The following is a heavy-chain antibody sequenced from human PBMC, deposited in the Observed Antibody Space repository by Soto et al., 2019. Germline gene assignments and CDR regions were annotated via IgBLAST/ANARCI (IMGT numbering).Heavy chain of an antibody. V-gene: IGHV3-23*01. CDR1: GFTFSRYA. CDR3: AKGGYDFPFGRCYYLCCMDD. D-gene: IGHD3-3*01. Sequence: GGSLRLSCAASGFTFSRYAMSWVRQAPGKGLEWVSAISGSGGSTYYADSVKGRFTISRDNSKNTLYLQMNSLRAADTAVYYCAKGGYDFPFGRCYYLCCMDDWGQGTTVTVSS. J-gene: IGHJ6*02. CDR2: ISGSGGST.